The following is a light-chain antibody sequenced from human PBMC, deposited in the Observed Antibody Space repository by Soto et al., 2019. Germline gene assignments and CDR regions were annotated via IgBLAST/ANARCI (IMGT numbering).Light chain of an antibody. CDR3: QQYEAVVT. CDR2: GAS. J-gene: IGKJ1*01. V-gene: IGKV3-20*01. CDR1: QSVRSN. Sequence: EIVLTQSPATLSLSPGERATLSFRASQSVRSNLDWYQQKPGRALRLLIDGASTGATGIPDRFSGSGSGTDFTLTISRLEPEDVAVYYCQQYEAVVTFGQGTKVDIK.